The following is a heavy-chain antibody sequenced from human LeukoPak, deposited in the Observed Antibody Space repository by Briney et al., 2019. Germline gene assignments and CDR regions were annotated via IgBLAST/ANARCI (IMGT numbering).Heavy chain of an antibody. J-gene: IGHJ4*02. CDR3: ARHKWWYDY. D-gene: IGHD2-15*01. CDR1: GGSISSSSYY. CDR2: IYYSGST. V-gene: IGHV4-39*01. Sequence: SETLSLTCTVSGGSISSSSYYWGWIRQPPGKGLEWFGSIYYSGSTYYNPSLKSRVTISVDTSKNQFSLKLSSVTAADTAVYYCARHKWWYDYWGQGTLVTVSS.